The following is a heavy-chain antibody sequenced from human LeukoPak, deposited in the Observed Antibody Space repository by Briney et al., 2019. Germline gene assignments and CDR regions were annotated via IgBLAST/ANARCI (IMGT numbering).Heavy chain of an antibody. CDR3: ARVGYYYDSSGYYHFDY. CDR2: IYYSGST. D-gene: IGHD3-22*01. CDR1: GGSISSGGYS. J-gene: IGHJ4*02. V-gene: IGHV4-30-4*07. Sequence: SQTLSLTCAVSGGSISSGGYSWSWIRQPPGKGLEWIGYIYYSGSTYYNPSLKSRVTISVDTSKNQFSLKLSSVTAADTAVYYCARVGYYYDSSGYYHFDYWGQGTLVTVSS.